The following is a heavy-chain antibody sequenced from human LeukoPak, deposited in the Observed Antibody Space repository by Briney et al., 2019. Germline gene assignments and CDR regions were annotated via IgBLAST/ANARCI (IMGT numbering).Heavy chain of an antibody. CDR1: GASISSYY. Sequence: SETLSLTCTVSGASISSYYWSWIRQPPGKRLEWIGYVSNSGSTFYNPSLKSRITISLDASKNEFSLKLTSVTAADTAVYYCARGTGELNAWGQGTLVTVSS. CDR2: VSNSGST. D-gene: IGHD7-27*01. J-gene: IGHJ5*02. V-gene: IGHV4-59*01. CDR3: ARGTGELNA.